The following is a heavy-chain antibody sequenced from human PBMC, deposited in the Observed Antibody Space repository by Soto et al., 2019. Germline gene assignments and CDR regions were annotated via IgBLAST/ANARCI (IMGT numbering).Heavy chain of an antibody. Sequence: LCGGSISSGGYYWSWIRQHPGKGLEWIGYIYYSGSTYYNPSLKSRVTISVDTSKNQFSLKLSSVTAADTAVYYCARGEVYYYYYGMDVWGQGTTVTVSS. J-gene: IGHJ6*02. CDR3: ARGEVYYYYYGMDV. CDR2: IYYSGST. CDR1: GGSISSGGYY. V-gene: IGHV4-31*02.